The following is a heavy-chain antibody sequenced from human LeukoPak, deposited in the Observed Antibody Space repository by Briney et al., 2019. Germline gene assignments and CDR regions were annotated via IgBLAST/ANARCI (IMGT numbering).Heavy chain of an antibody. CDR1: GGSISSSSYY. V-gene: IGHV4-39*01. J-gene: IGHJ5*02. Sequence: PSETLSLNCTVSGGSISSSSYYWGWIRQPPGKGLEWIGSIYYSGSTYYNPSLKSRVTISVDTSKNQFSLKLSSVTAADTAVYYCAILQGWFDPWGQGTLVTVSS. CDR3: AILQGWFDP. CDR2: IYYSGST.